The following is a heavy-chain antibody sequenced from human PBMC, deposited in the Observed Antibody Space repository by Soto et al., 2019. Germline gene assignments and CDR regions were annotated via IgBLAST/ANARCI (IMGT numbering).Heavy chain of an antibody. V-gene: IGHV1-3*01. J-gene: IGHJ5*02. CDR3: ARGPGSSSPNWFDP. Sequence: ASVKVSCKASGYTFTSYAMHWVRQAPGQRLEWMGWINAGNGNTKYSQKFQGRVTITRDTSASTAYMELGSLGSEDTAVYYCARGPGSSSPNWFDPWGQGTLVTVSS. CDR2: INAGNGNT. CDR1: GYTFTSYA. D-gene: IGHD6-6*01.